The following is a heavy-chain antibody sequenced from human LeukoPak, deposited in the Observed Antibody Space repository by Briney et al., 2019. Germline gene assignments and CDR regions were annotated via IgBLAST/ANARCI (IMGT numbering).Heavy chain of an antibody. V-gene: IGHV3-23*01. J-gene: IGHJ4*02. CDR2: ISGSGDSA. D-gene: IGHD2-15*01. CDR1: GFTFSSYS. CDR3: AKALGASRGSGCSSRYFDC. Sequence: GSLRLSCAASGFTFSSYSMNWVRQAPGKGLEWGSIISGSGDSAYSADSMKGRFTISRDNSKNTLYLQMDTLRAEDTAVHYCAKALGASRGSGCSSRYFDCWGQGTLVTVSS.